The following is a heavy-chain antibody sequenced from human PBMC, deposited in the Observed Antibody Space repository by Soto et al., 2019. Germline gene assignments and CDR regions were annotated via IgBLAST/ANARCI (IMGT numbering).Heavy chain of an antibody. V-gene: IGHV3-73*01. CDR3: TTGDYSNYNFYYYYGMDV. CDR2: IRSKANSYAT. J-gene: IGHJ6*02. CDR1: GFTFSGSA. D-gene: IGHD4-4*01. Sequence: PGGSLRLSCAASGFTFSGSAMHWVRQASGKGLEWVGRIRSKANSYATAYAASVKGRFTISRDDSKNTAYLQMNSLKTEDTAVYYCTTGDYSNYNFYYYYGMDVWGQGTTVTVSS.